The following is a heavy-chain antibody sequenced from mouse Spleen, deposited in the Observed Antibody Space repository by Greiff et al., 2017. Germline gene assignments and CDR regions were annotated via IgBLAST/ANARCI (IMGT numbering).Heavy chain of an antibody. D-gene: IGHD4-1*01. V-gene: IGHV14-4*01. Sequence: VQLQQSGAELVRPGASVKLSCTASGFNIKDDYMHWVKQRPEQGLEWIGWIDPENGDTEYASKFQGKATITADTSSNTAYLQLSSLTSEDTAVYYCTNMGLGSYFDYWGQGTTLTVSS. CDR2: IDPENGDT. J-gene: IGHJ2*01. CDR1: GFNIKDDY. CDR3: TNMGLGSYFDY.